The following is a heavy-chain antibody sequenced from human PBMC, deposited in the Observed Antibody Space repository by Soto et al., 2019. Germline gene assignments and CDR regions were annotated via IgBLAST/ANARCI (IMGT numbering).Heavy chain of an antibody. V-gene: IGHV3-23*01. D-gene: IGHD3-22*01. CDR2: ISGSGGSR. Sequence: EAQLLESGGGLVQPGGSLRLSCAASGFTFSSYAMSWVRQAPGKGLEWGAAISGSGGSRYYADYVKGRFTISRDNSKNTLYLQMNSLRAEDTAVYYCAKDRVIGVTYYYDGFDYWGQGTLVTVSS. J-gene: IGHJ4*02. CDR3: AKDRVIGVTYYYDGFDY. CDR1: GFTFSSYA.